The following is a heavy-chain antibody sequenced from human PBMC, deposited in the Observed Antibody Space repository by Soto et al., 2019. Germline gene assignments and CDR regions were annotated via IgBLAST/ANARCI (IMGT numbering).Heavy chain of an antibody. V-gene: IGHV4-34*01. J-gene: IGHJ4*02. D-gene: IGHD2-15*01. CDR3: ERGREGVVATL. CDR2: IKDGGST. CDR1: GGSFTGYY. Sequence: QVQLQQWGAGLLKPSETLSLTCAVNGGSFTGYYWSWVRQAPGKGLEWIGEIKDGGSTNYNPSPSSRVTIAADTSQKQFSLKVTSVTAADTAVYYCERGREGVVATLWDQGTLVTAFS.